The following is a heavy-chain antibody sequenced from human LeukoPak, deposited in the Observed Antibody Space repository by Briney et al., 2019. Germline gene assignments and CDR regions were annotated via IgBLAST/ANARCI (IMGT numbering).Heavy chain of an antibody. Sequence: ASVKVSCKASGYTFTGYYIHWVRQAPGQGLEWMGWINPNSGGTNYAQKFQGRVTMTRDTSISTAYMELSRLRSDDTAVYYCARDPGPLLSHAFDIWGQGTMVTVSS. V-gene: IGHV1-2*02. CDR2: INPNSGGT. CDR3: ARDPGPLLSHAFDI. D-gene: IGHD3-10*01. J-gene: IGHJ3*02. CDR1: GYTFTGYY.